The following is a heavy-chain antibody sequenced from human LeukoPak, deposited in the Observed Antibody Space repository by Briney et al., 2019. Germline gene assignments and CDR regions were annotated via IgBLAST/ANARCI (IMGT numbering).Heavy chain of an antibody. CDR3: ARDASPIGSGMEPGY. CDR1: GGSISSGSYY. V-gene: IGHV4-61*02. J-gene: IGHJ4*02. D-gene: IGHD3-10*01. CDR2: IYTSGST. Sequence: PSQTLSLTCTVSGGSISSGSYYWSWIRQPAGKGLEWIGRIYTSGSTNYNPSLKSRVTISVDTSKNQFSLKLSSVTAADTAVYYCARDASPIGSGMEPGYWGQGTLVTVSS.